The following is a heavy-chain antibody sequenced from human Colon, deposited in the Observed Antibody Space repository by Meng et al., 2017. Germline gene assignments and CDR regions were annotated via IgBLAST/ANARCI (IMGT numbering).Heavy chain of an antibody. D-gene: IGHD1-1*01. Sequence: QGPLQGSGPWRLRPSETLSLTCTVSGASVSSGNHYWSWIRQPPGKGLEYIAYVDYSGSTHYNPSLKSRVTMSVDTSKNQFSLKLTPVTAADTAVYYCARATLEGRGVYYFDHWGQGTLVTVSS. CDR2: VDYSGST. CDR3: ARATLEGRGVYYFDH. CDR1: GASVSSGNHY. J-gene: IGHJ4*02. V-gene: IGHV4-61*01.